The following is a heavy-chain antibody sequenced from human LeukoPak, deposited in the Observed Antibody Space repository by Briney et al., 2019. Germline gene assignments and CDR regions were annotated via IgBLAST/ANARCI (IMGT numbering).Heavy chain of an antibody. CDR2: INLNSGGT. CDR3: ARDWSYYDSSGYYYR. CDR1: GYTFTGYF. D-gene: IGHD3-22*01. J-gene: IGHJ4*02. V-gene: IGHV1-2*06. Sequence: ASVKVSCKASGYTFTGYFMHWVRQAPGQGLEWMGRINLNSGGTYYAQNFQGRVTMTRDTSISTAYVELSRLRSDDTAVYYCARDWSYYDSSGYYYRWGQGTLVTVSS.